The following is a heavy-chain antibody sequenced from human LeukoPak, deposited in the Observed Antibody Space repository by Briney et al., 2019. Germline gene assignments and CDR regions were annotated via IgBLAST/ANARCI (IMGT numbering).Heavy chain of an antibody. J-gene: IGHJ4*02. V-gene: IGHV1-3*01. D-gene: IGHD2-21*01. Sequence: ASVKVSCKASVYTFTNYVVHWVRQAPGQTPEWMGWINAGNGDTKYSQNFQGRVTITRDTSASTAYMELSSLTSEDTALYYCARDDCGDTCYPGGYWGQGTLVTVSS. CDR1: VYTFTNYV. CDR3: ARDDCGDTCYPGGY. CDR2: INAGNGDT.